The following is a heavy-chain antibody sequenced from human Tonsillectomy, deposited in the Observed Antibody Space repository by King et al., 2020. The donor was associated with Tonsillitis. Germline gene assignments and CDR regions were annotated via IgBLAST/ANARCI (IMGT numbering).Heavy chain of an antibody. CDR3: ATLGAPYYYYYYMDV. V-gene: IGHV3-30*03. Sequence: VQLVESGGGVVQPGRSLRLSCAASGFTFSSYGMHWVRQAPGKGLEWVGVISYDGSNEYYADSVKGRFTISRDNSKNTLYLQMNSLRAEDTAMYYCATLGAPYYYYYYMDVWGKGTTVTVSS. J-gene: IGHJ6*03. CDR1: GFTFSSYG. CDR2: ISYDGSNE.